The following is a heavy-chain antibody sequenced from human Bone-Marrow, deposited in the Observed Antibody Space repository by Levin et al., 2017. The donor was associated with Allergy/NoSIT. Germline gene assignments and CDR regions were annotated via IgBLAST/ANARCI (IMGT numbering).Heavy chain of an antibody. CDR2: ISSYDGSNE. V-gene: IGHV3-30*04. CDR3: AKETAWRGSAKKLNWYFEF. J-gene: IGHJ2*01. Sequence: SCAASGFKFRNYAMHWVRQAPGKGLAWVAAISSYDGSNEYYADSVKGRFTVSRDNSKNTLFLQMNTLRPEDTAVYFCAKETAWRGSAKKLNWYFEFWGRGTLVTVSS. D-gene: IGHD2-21*01. CDR1: GFKFRNYA.